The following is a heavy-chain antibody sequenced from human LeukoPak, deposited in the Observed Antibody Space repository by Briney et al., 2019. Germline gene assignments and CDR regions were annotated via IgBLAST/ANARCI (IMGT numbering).Heavy chain of an antibody. CDR1: GFSFSSYA. D-gene: IGHD3-3*01. CDR2: IVGSDDST. V-gene: IGHV3-23*01. CDR3: ARGRRTDFHYYNYMDV. J-gene: IGHJ6*03. Sequence: GGSLRLSCVASGFSFSSYAINWVRQGAGKGLEWVSGIVGSDDSTYHADSVGGRFTISRDNSKNTLYLHMNSLSGEDTAVYYCARGRRTDFHYYNYMDVWGRGTAVTVSS.